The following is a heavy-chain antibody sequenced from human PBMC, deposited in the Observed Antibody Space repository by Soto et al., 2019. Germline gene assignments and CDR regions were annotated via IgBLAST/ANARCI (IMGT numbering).Heavy chain of an antibody. J-gene: IGHJ4*02. CDR2: INVGNGNT. Sequence: QVQLVQSGAEVKKPGASVKVSCKASRYTFTSYAMHWVRQAPGQRLEWMGWINVGNGNTEYSQKFQGRVTDTRDTSASTDYVGLSSRRAEVTAVYYCAREGAGGWLQFDYWGQGTLVTVSS. D-gene: IGHD5-12*01. CDR3: AREGAGGWLQFDY. CDR1: RYTFTSYA. V-gene: IGHV1-3*01.